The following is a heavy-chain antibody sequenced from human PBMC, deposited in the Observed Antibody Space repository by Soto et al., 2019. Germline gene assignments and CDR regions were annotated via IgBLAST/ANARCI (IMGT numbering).Heavy chain of an antibody. CDR1: GFSVSNTY. CDR2: IYRGRAT. V-gene: IGHV3-53*01. CDR3: ARDRSDSSRADSFDI. J-gene: IGHJ3*02. Sequence: GGSLRLSCAVSGFSVSNTYMSWVRQAPGKGLEWISVIYRGRATYYADSVEGRFTISRDDSRNTVYLQMNSLTTEDTAVYFCARDRSDSSRADSFDIWGQGTMVTVSS. D-gene: IGHD6-25*01.